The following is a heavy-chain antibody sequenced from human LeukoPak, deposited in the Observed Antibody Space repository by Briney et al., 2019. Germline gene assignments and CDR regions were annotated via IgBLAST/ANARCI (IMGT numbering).Heavy chain of an antibody. J-gene: IGHJ4*02. V-gene: IGHV4-31*03. CDR1: GGSISSGGYY. Sequence: SQTLSLTCTVSGGSISSGGYYWSWIRQHPGKGLEWIGYIYYSGSTYYNPSLKSRVTISVDTSKNQFSLKLSSVTAADTAVYYCARYTSLQYYFDYWGQGTLVTVPS. CDR3: ARYTSLQYYFDY. CDR2: IYYSGST.